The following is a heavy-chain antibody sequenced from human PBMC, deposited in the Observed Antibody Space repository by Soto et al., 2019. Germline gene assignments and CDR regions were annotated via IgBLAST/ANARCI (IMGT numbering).Heavy chain of an antibody. CDR3: ARDLDGLHDDTSGPFPRPG. CDR1: GGSISSDDYY. Sequence: PSETLSLTCTVSGGSISSDDYYWSWIRQAPGRGLEWIGYIHSSGSIYYNPSLKSRATMSIDTAGNQFSLKVSSVTVADTAVYYCARDLDGLHDDTSGPFPRPGWGQSTLVTVSS. V-gene: IGHV4-30-4*01. CDR2: IHSSGSI. D-gene: IGHD3-22*01. J-gene: IGHJ1*01.